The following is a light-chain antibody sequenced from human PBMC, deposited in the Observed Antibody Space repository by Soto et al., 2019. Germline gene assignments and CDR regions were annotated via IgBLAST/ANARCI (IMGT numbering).Light chain of an antibody. J-gene: IGKJ4*01. CDR3: HQYYNSPLT. Sequence: DIVMTQSPDSPTVSLGERATINCKSSQGFLYSSNNKNYLAWYQQKPGQPPKLLISWASTRESGVPDRFSGSGSGTDFTLTISSLQAEDVAVYYCHQYYNSPLTFGGGTKVDIK. V-gene: IGKV4-1*01. CDR1: QGFLYSSNNKNY. CDR2: WAS.